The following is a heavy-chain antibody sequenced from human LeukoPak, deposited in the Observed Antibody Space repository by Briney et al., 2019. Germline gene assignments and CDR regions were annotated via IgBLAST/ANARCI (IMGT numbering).Heavy chain of an antibody. D-gene: IGHD4-17*01. V-gene: IGHV1-69*04. CDR1: GGTFSSYA. Sequence: SVKVSCTASGGTFSSYAISWGRQAPGQRLEWMGRIIPILGIANYAQKFQGKVTIPAEKSTSTAYMELSSLRSEDTAVYYCARGDGDYYYYGMDVWGQGTTVTVSS. J-gene: IGHJ6*02. CDR2: IIPILGIA. CDR3: ARGDGDYYYYGMDV.